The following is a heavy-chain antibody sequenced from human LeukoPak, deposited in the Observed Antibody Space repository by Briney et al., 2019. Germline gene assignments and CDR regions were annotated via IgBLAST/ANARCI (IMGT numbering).Heavy chain of an antibody. CDR2: TSPKSGDR. D-gene: IGHD4-17*01. V-gene: IGHV1-2*02. Sequence: GASVKVSCKISGYTFTDYFIHWVQQAPGQGLEWMGSTSPKSGDRKCTQKFRGRVTMTRDTSISTVYMELDRLTFDDTAVYFCARDNYGTLDYWGQGSLVTVSS. CDR1: GYTFTDYF. CDR3: ARDNYGTLDY. J-gene: IGHJ4*02.